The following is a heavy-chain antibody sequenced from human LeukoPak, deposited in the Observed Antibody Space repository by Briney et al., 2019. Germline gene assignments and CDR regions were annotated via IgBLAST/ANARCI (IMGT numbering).Heavy chain of an antibody. CDR3: AKGHGEFASFYYYGMDV. V-gene: IGHV3-23*01. CDR2: ISGSGDDT. D-gene: IGHD3-10*01. J-gene: IGHJ6*02. CDR1: GFTYVNYD. Sequence: GGSLRLSCVASGFTYVNYDMIWVRQAPGKGLEWVSTISGSGDDTYYADSVKGRFTISRDNAKNTVDLQMDSLRGEDTAVYYCAKGHGEFASFYYYGMDVWGQGTTVIVSS.